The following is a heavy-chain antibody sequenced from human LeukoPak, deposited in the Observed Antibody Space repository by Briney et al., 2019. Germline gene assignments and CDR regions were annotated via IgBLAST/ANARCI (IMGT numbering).Heavy chain of an antibody. D-gene: IGHD3-3*01. V-gene: IGHV1-18*01. J-gene: IGHJ4*02. CDR2: ISAYNGNT. CDR3: ARDQPPSWNYDFWSGYYNGRYYFDY. Sequence: ASVKVSCKASGYTFTSYGISWVRQVPGQGLEWMGWISAYNGNTNYAQKLQGRVTMTTDTSTSTAYMELRSLRSDDTAVYYCARDQPPSWNYDFWSGYYNGRYYFDYWGQGTLVTVSS. CDR1: GYTFTSYG.